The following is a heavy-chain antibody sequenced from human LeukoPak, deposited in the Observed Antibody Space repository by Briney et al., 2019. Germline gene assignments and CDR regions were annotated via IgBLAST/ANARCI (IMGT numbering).Heavy chain of an antibody. D-gene: IGHD3-10*01. V-gene: IGHV4-4*07. J-gene: IGHJ6*03. CDR1: GGSISSYY. CDR3: ARAVGSGSFQTYYYYMDV. Sequence: SETLSLTCTVSGGSISSYYWSWIRQPAGKGLEWIGRIYTSGSTNYNPSRKSRVTMSVDTCKNQFSLKLSSVTAADTAVYYCARAVGSGSFQTYYYYMDVWGKGTMVTISS. CDR2: IYTSGST.